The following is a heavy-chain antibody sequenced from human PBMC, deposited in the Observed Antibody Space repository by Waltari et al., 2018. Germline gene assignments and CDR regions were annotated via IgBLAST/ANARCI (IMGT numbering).Heavy chain of an antibody. CDR1: GGSFSGYY. J-gene: IGHJ5*02. CDR3: ARTWRSSSWFNWFDP. D-gene: IGHD6-13*01. CDR2: INHSGST. V-gene: IGHV4-34*01. Sequence: QVQLQQWGAGLLKPSETLSLTCAVYGGSFSGYYWIWIRQPPGKGLEWIGEINHSGSTNYNPSLKRRVTISVDTSKNQFSLKLSSVTAADTAVYYCARTWRSSSWFNWFDPWGQGTLVTVSS.